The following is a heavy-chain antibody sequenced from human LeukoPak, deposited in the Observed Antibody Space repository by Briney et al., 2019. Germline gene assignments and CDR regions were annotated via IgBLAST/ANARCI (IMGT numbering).Heavy chain of an antibody. D-gene: IGHD2-2*03. V-gene: IGHV1-18*04. CDR3: ARDRVGVDIVVVPAGEFDY. CDR1: GYTFTGYY. CDR2: ISAYNGNT. J-gene: IGHJ4*02. Sequence: ASVKVSCKASGYTFTGYYMHWVRQAPGQGLEWMGWISAYNGNTNYAQKLQGRVTMTTDTSTSTAYMELRSLRSDDTAVYYCARDRVGVDIVVVPAGEFDYWGQGTLVTVSS.